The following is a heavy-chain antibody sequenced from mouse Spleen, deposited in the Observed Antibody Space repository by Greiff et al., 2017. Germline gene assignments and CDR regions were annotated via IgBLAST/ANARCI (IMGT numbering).Heavy chain of an antibody. Sequence: QVQLKQSGAELAKPGASVKLSCKASGYTFTSYWMHWVKQRPGQGLEWIGYINPSSGYTKYNQKFKDKATLTADKSSSTAYMQLSSLTYEDSAVYYCARNSDGYYEAMDYWGQGTSVTVSS. CDR3: ARNSDGYYEAMDY. CDR1: GYTFTSYW. D-gene: IGHD2-3*01. V-gene: IGHV1-7*01. J-gene: IGHJ4*01. CDR2: INPSSGYT.